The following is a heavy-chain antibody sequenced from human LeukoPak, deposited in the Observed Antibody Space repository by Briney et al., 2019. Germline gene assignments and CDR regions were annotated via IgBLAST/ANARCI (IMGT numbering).Heavy chain of an antibody. V-gene: IGHV3-11*01. CDR3: ARDIKTVTNWAHWYFDL. Sequence: PGGSLRLSCAASGFTFSDYYMSWIRQAPGKGLEWVSYISSSGSTIYYADSVKGRFTISRDNAKNSLYLQMNSLRAEDTAVYYCARDIKTVTNWAHWYFDLWGRGTLVTVSS. CDR1: GFTFSDYY. CDR2: ISSSGSTI. J-gene: IGHJ2*01. D-gene: IGHD4-17*01.